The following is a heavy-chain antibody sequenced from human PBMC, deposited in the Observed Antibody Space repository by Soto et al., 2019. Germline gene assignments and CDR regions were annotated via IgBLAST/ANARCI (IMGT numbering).Heavy chain of an antibody. CDR3: ARHSSSTNYYYYGMDV. J-gene: IGHJ6*02. Sequence: QVQLVQSGAEVKKPGSSVKVSCKASGGTFSSYAISWVRQAPGQGLEWMGGIIPMFGTADYAQRFQGRVTITADEXTCXAYMELSSLRSEDTAVYYCARHSSSTNYYYYGMDVWGQGTTVTVSS. V-gene: IGHV1-69*12. CDR1: GGTFSSYA. CDR2: IIPMFGTA. D-gene: IGHD6-6*01.